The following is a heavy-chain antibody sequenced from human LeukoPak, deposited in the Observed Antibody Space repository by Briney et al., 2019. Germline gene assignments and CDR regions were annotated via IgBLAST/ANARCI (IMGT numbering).Heavy chain of an antibody. V-gene: IGHV3-23*01. CDR1: GFTFSSYG. Sequence: GGSLRLSCAASGFTFSSYGMSWVRQAPGKGLEWVSAISDSGRDTYFADSVKGRFTISRDNSKNALYLQMNSLRAEDTAIYYCAKGPAVTMLILAPDNWFDPWGQGTLVTVSS. J-gene: IGHJ5*02. CDR3: AKGPAVTMLILAPDNWFDP. CDR2: ISDSGRDT. D-gene: IGHD3-10*01.